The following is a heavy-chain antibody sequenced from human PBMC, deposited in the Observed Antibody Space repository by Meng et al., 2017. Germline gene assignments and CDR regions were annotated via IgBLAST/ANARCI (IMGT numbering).Heavy chain of an antibody. CDR1: GYSISSGYY. CDR3: AGSSSWPFDY. D-gene: IGHD6-13*01. V-gene: IGHV4-38-2*01. CDR2: IYHSGST. J-gene: IGHJ4*02. Sequence: SETLSLTFAVSGYSISSGYYWGWTRQPPGKGLEWIGSIYHSGSTSYNPSLKSRVTISVDTSKNQFSLKLSSVTAAETAVYYCAGSSSWPFDYWGQGTLVTVSS.